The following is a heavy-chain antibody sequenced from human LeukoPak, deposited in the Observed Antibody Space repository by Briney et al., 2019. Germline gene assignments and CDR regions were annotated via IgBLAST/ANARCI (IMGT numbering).Heavy chain of an antibody. D-gene: IGHD1-1*01. CDR1: GFPLGSYW. Sequence: GGSLTLLCAASGFPLGSYWMSWVRQVPGKGLEWVANIRQDGGETYSVDSVRGRFIISRDNAKNSLFLQMNSLRVEDTAVYYCARTPGTTCLDSWGQGTLVTVSS. J-gene: IGHJ4*02. V-gene: IGHV3-7*04. CDR2: IRQDGGET. CDR3: ARTPGTTCLDS.